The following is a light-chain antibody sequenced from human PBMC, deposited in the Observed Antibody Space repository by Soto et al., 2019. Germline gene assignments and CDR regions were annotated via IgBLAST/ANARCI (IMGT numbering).Light chain of an antibody. CDR1: QSVSNY. V-gene: IGKV3-11*01. Sequence: EIVLTQSPATLSLSPGERATVSCRASQSVSNYLAWYQQKPGQAPRLLMYDASNRATGIPARFSGSGSGTDFTLTITSLEPEDFAFYYCQQSRDWPLTFGGGTKVEIK. CDR3: QQSRDWPLT. J-gene: IGKJ4*01. CDR2: DAS.